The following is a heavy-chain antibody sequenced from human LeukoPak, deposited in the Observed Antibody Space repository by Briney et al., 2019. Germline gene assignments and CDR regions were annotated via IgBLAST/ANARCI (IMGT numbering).Heavy chain of an antibody. J-gene: IGHJ4*02. CDR3: AKGALLPAGHTRYFFDY. CDR2: ISGSETST. D-gene: IGHD1-26*01. Sequence: PGGSLRLSCAASGFPFSTYAMSWVRQAPGKGLEWVSAISGSETSTYYADSVKGRFTISRDTSKNTLYPQMNSLRAEDTAVYYCAKGALLPAGHTRYFFDYWGQGTLVTVSS. CDR1: GFPFSTYA. V-gene: IGHV3-23*01.